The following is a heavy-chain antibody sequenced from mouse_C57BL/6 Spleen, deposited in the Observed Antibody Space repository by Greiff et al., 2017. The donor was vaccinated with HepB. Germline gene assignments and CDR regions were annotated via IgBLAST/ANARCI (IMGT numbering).Heavy chain of an antibody. J-gene: IGHJ3*01. D-gene: IGHD1-1*01. CDR3: AREIYYYGSSPFAY. CDR2: IYPGDGDT. Sequence: VKLMESGPELVKPGASVKISCKASGYAFSSSWMNWVKQRPGKGLEWIGRIYPGDGDTNYNGKFKGKATLTADKSSSTAYMQLSSLTSEDSAVYFCAREIYYYGSSPFAYWGQGTLVTVSA. V-gene: IGHV1-82*01. CDR1: GYAFSSSW.